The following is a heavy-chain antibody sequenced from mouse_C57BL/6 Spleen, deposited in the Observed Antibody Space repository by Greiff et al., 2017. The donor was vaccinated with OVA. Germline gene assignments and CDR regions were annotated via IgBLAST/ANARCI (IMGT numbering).Heavy chain of an antibody. CDR1: GFTFSDYY. V-gene: IGHV5-16*01. CDR3: ASYYDYDGFAY. D-gene: IGHD2-4*01. Sequence: DVKLVESEGGLVQPGSSMKLSCTASGFTFSDYYMAWVRQVPEKGLEWVANINYDGSSTYYLDSLKSRFIISRDNAKNILYLQMSSLKSEDTATYYCASYYDYDGFAYWGQGTLVTVSA. J-gene: IGHJ3*01. CDR2: INYDGSST.